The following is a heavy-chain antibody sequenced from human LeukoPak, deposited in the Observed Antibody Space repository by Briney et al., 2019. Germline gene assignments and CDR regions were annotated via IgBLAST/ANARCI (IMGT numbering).Heavy chain of an antibody. CDR1: GYTFTGYY. D-gene: IGHD3-22*01. CDR2: INPSGGST. CDR3: ARGAPSSGYYDYYYYYMDV. Sequence: ASVKVSCKASGYTFTGYYMHWVRQAPGQGLEWMGIINPSGGSTSYAQKFQGRVTMTRDMSTSTVYMELSSLRSEDTAVYYCARGAPSSGYYDYYYYYMDVWGKGTTVTISS. J-gene: IGHJ6*03. V-gene: IGHV1-46*01.